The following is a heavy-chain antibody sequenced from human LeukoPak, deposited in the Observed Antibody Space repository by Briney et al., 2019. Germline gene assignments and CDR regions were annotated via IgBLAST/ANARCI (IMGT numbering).Heavy chain of an antibody. CDR2: IIPIFGTA. Sequence: GSSVKVSCKASGGTFSSYAISWVRQAPGQGLEWMGGIIPIFGTANYAQKFQGRVTITADESTSTAYMELSSLRSEDTAVYYCARVLLGSYGSGSYTGGFDLWGRGTLVTVSS. J-gene: IGHJ2*01. CDR1: GGTFSSYA. D-gene: IGHD3-10*01. V-gene: IGHV1-69*01. CDR3: ARVLLGSYGSGSYTGGFDL.